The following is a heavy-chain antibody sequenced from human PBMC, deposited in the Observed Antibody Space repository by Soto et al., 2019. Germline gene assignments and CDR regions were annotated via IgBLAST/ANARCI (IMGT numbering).Heavy chain of an antibody. V-gene: IGHV1-69*13. CDR1: GGTFSSYA. CDR3: ARDHSGYDQGSYYYYGMDV. J-gene: IGHJ6*02. Sequence: ASVKVSCKASGGTFSSYAISWVRQAPGQGLEWMGGIIPIFGTANYAQKFQGRVTITADESTSTAYMELSSLRSEDTAVYYCARDHSGYDQGSYYYYGMDVWGQGTTVTVSS. CDR2: IIPIFGTA. D-gene: IGHD5-12*01.